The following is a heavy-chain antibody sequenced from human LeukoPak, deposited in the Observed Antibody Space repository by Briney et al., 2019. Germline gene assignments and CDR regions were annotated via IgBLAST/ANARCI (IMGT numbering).Heavy chain of an antibody. CDR1: GYTFTGYY. J-gene: IGHJ4*02. D-gene: IGHD3-22*01. Sequence: ASVKVSCKASGYTFTGYYVHWVRQAPGQGPEWMGWINPNSGGTNYAQKFQGRVTMTRDTSISTAYMELSRLRSDDTAVYYCARDLNYYDSSGYYYQWGQGTLVTVSS. V-gene: IGHV1-2*02. CDR2: INPNSGGT. CDR3: ARDLNYYDSSGYYYQ.